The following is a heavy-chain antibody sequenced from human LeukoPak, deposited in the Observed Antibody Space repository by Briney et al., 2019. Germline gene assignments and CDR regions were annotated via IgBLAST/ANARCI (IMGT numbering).Heavy chain of an antibody. J-gene: IGHJ1*01. CDR3: ARDITDRNYYGSGRPEYFQH. CDR1: GYTFTSYG. D-gene: IGHD3-10*01. V-gene: IGHV1-18*01. CDR2: ISAYNGNT. Sequence: ASVKVSCKASGYTFTSYGIPWVRQAPGQGLEWMGWISAYNGNTNYAQKLQGRVTMTTDTSTSTAYMELRSLRSDDTAVYYCARDITDRNYYGSGRPEYFQHWGQGTLVTVSS.